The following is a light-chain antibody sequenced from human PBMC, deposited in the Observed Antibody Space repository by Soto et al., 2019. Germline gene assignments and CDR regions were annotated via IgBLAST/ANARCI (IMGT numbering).Light chain of an antibody. CDR3: QPYGSSQT. V-gene: IGKV3-20*01. J-gene: IGKJ1*01. CDR2: GAS. CDR1: QSVSSSY. Sequence: EIVLTQSPGTLSLSPGERATLSCRASQSVSSSYLAWYQQKPGQAPRLLIYGASSRATGIPDRFSGSGSGTDFTLTISILEPEDFAVYYCQPYGSSQTFGHGTKVEIK.